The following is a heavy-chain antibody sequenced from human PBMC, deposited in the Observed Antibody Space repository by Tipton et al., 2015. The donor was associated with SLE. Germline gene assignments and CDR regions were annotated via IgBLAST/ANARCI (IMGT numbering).Heavy chain of an antibody. CDR3: AREISDWGAFDI. J-gene: IGHJ3*02. D-gene: IGHD3/OR15-3a*01. CDR1: GGSISSGGYY. Sequence: TLSLTCTVSGGSISSGGYYWSWIRQHPGKGLEWIGYIYYSGSTYYNPSLKSRVTISVDTSKNQFSLKLSSVTAADTAVYYCAREISDWGAFDIWGQGTMVTVSS. CDR2: IYYSGST. V-gene: IGHV4-31*03.